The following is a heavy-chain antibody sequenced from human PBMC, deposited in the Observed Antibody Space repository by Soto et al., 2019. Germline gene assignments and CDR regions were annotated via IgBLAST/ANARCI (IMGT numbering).Heavy chain of an antibody. CDR1: GGSISSYY. V-gene: IGHV4-59*01. CDR3: ARDSGVRGVVDY. Sequence: SETLSLTCTVSGGSISSYYWSWIRQPPGKGLEWIGYIYYSGSTNYNPSLKSRVTISVDTSKNQFSLKLSSVTAADTAVYYCARDSGVRGVVDYWGQGTLVTVSS. J-gene: IGHJ4*02. CDR2: IYYSGST. D-gene: IGHD3-10*01.